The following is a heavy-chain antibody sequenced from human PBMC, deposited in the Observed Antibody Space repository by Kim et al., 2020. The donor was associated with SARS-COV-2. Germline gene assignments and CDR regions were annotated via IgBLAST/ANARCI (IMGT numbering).Heavy chain of an antibody. Sequence: ASVKVSCKASRYTFVTYGVNWVRQAPGQGLEWMGWISADNGNTHYAPKFHDRVTMTADTATSTVYMELRSLRSGDTAMYYCTRDSNSVVVIAATLSYYGMDVWGQGTTVTVSS. CDR2: ISADNGNT. CDR1: RYTFVTYG. D-gene: IGHD2-15*01. CDR3: TRDSNSVVVIAATLSYYGMDV. V-gene: IGHV1-18*01. J-gene: IGHJ6*02.